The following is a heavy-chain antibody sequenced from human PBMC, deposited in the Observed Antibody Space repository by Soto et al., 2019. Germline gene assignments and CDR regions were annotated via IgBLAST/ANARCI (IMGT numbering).Heavy chain of an antibody. V-gene: IGHV3-30-3*01. D-gene: IGHD6-13*01. CDR3: ARDATIAAAGTVVDY. J-gene: IGHJ4*02. CDR1: GFAFSRHA. CDR2: TSYDGGNT. Sequence: HVQLVESGGGVVQPGRSLRLSCAASGFAFSRHALHWLRQAPGKGLEWVAVTSYDGGNTYYADSVKGRLTISRENSKNMLYLQMSSLRTEDTAVYYCARDATIAAAGTVVDYWGQGTLVTVSS.